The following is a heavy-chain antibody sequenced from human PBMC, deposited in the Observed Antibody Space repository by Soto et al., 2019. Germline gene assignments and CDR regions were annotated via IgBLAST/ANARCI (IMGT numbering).Heavy chain of an antibody. CDR2: IKSKTDGGTT. V-gene: IGHV3-15*01. D-gene: IGHD6-13*01. J-gene: IGHJ6*02. CDR3: TTGGSSWYYYYGMDV. CDR1: GFTFSNAW. Sequence: DVQLVESGGGLVKPGGSLRLSCAASGFTFSNAWMSWVRQAPGKGLEWVGRIKSKTDGGTTDYAAPVKGRFTISRDDSKNTLYLQMNSLKTEDTAVYYRTTGGSSWYYYYGMDVWGQGTTVTVSS.